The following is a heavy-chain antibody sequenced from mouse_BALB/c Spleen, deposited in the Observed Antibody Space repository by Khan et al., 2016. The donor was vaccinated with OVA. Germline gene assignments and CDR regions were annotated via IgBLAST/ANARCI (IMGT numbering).Heavy chain of an antibody. CDR1: GYTFTDFT. D-gene: IGHD3-1*01. J-gene: IGHJ2*01. Sequence: QVQLKQSGAELVRPGVSVKLSCKSSGYTFTDFTMHWVKQSPAQGLEWIGVISPYYGDVTYNEKFKDKATLTVDKSSSTAYMELARLKSEDSDVYFWARGGALYRFAHWGQGTPLTVSS. CDR3: ARGGALYRFAH. V-gene: IGHV1S137*01. CDR2: ISPYYGDV.